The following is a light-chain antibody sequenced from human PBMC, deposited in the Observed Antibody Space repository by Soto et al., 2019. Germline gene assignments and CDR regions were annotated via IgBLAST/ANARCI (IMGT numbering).Light chain of an antibody. J-gene: IGLJ2*01. CDR3: SSYTSLNTVR. Sequence: QSALTQPASVSGSPGQSITISCTGTSSDVGGYNYVCWYQQHPGKAPKLIIYDVTNRPSGVSDRFSASKSGNTASLSISGLQAEDEADYYCSSYTSLNTVRFGGGTKLTVL. CDR1: SSDVGGYNY. V-gene: IGLV2-14*01. CDR2: DVT.